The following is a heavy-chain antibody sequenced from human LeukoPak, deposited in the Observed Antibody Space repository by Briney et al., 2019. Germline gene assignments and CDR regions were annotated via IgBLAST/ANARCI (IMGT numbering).Heavy chain of an antibody. CDR1: GFTVSSNY. Sequence: PGGSLRLSCAASGFTVSSNYMSWVRQAPGKGLEWVSFIYSGAGTDYADSVKGRFTISTDNSKNTMYLQMNSLRAEDTAVYYCARGFCSGGTCFDYWGQGTLVTVSS. J-gene: IGHJ4*02. CDR3: ARGFCSGGTCFDY. V-gene: IGHV3-53*01. CDR2: IYSGAGT. D-gene: IGHD2-15*01.